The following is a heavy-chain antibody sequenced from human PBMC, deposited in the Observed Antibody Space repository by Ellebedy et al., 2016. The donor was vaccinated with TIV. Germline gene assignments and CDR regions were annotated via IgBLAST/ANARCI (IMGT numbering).Heavy chain of an antibody. J-gene: IGHJ4*02. CDR3: ARATSGFDY. CDR1: GFTFSSHD. V-gene: IGHV3-13*01. CDR2: ITSAGDT. Sequence: PGGSLRLSCEASGFTFSSHDMHWVRQPTGKGLEWVSGITSAGDTYYLGSVKGRFIISRDSAKNSLYLQMNSLRAEDTAVYYCARATSGFDYWGQGALATVSS. D-gene: IGHD5-24*01.